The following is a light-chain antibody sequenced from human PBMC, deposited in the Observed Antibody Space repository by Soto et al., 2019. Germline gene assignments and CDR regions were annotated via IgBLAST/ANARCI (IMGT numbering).Light chain of an antibody. CDR1: SSDVGGYKY. CDR3: SSYTASSTYV. Sequence: QSALTQPASVSGSPEQSITISCTGTSSDVGGYKYVSWYQQHPGKAPKVMIYEVSYRPSGVSSRFSGSKSGNTASLTISGLQAEDEADYYCSSYTASSTYVFGGGTKLTVL. V-gene: IGLV2-14*01. J-gene: IGLJ1*01. CDR2: EVS.